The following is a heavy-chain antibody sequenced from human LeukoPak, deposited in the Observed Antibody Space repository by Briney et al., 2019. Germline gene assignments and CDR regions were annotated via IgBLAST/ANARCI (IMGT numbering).Heavy chain of an antibody. J-gene: IGHJ4*02. CDR3: ARDGDPSSDPYYFDY. Sequence: ASVKVSCKAPGYTFTGYYMHWVRQAPGQGLEWMGIINPSGGSTSYAQKFQGRVTMTRDTSTSTIYMELSSLRSEDTAVYYCARDGDPSSDPYYFDYWGQGTLVTVSS. D-gene: IGHD3-3*01. CDR1: GYTFTGYY. CDR2: INPSGGST. V-gene: IGHV1-46*01.